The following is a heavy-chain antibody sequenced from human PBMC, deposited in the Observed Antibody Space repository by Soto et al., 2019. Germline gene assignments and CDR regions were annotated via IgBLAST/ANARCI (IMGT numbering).Heavy chain of an antibody. J-gene: IGHJ6*02. D-gene: IGHD2-15*01. CDR2: SKSKTDGGTT. V-gene: IGHV3-15*07. CDR3: TTVTVAYYYYDMDF. Sequence: EVQLVESGGGLVKPGGSLRLSCAASGFTFSNACINWVRQSAGKGLEWVGRSKSKTDGGTTDYAAPVKGRFTISRDDSKNTSYLQMNSLNDKDTAVYYCTTVTVAYYYYDMDFWGQGTTVTVSS. CDR1: GFTFSNAC.